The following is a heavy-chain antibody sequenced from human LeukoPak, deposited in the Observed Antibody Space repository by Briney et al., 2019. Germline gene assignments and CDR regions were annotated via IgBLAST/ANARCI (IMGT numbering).Heavy chain of an antibody. CDR2: ISSSGSTI. D-gene: IGHD1-26*01. CDR3: ARDRSGSYWGPYYYYYYMDV. J-gene: IGHJ6*03. Sequence: GGSLRLSCAASGFTFSSYEMNWVRQAPGKGLEWVSYISSSGSTIYYADSVKGRFTISRDNAKNSLYLQMNSLGAEDTAVYYCARDRSGSYWGPYYYYYYMDVWGKGTTVTVSS. CDR1: GFTFSSYE. V-gene: IGHV3-48*03.